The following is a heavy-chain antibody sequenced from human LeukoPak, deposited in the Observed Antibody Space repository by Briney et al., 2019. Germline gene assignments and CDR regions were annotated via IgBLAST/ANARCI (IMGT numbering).Heavy chain of an antibody. D-gene: IGHD3-22*01. J-gene: IGHJ4*02. CDR2: ISPTGSRI. CDR3: ARDYAGDTSGLVLDY. V-gene: IGHV3-11*01. CDR1: GFTVSSNY. Sequence: GGSLRLSCAASGFTVSSNYMSWIRQAPGKGLEWISYISPTGSRIYYTDSVKGRFTISRDNAKKSLILQMNSLRADDTAVYYCARDYAGDTSGLVLDYWGQGTLVTVSS.